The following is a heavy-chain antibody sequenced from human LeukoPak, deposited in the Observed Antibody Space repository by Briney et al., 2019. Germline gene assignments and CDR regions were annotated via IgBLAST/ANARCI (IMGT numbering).Heavy chain of an antibody. CDR2: LSGSDETT. V-gene: IGHV3-23*01. Sequence: GGSLRLSCAASGFTFSSYGMSWVRQAPGKGLEWVSTLSGSDETTYYAGSVKGRFTVSRDNTKNTFYLQMNSLRAEDTAVYYCAKRAPLYSSTPGNYFDSWGQGTLVTVSS. J-gene: IGHJ4*02. CDR3: AKRAPLYSSTPGNYFDS. D-gene: IGHD6-19*01. CDR1: GFTFSSYG.